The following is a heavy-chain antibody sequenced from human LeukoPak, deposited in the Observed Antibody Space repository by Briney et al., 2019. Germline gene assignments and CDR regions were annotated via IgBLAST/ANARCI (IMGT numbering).Heavy chain of an antibody. CDR3: ARVEGLEPTIYFDY. D-gene: IGHD1-1*01. V-gene: IGHV4-59*01. Sequence: SETLSLTCTVSGGSISSYCWSWIRQPPGKGLEWIGYIYYGGSTNYNPSLKSRVTISVDTSKNQFSLKPSSVTAADTAVYYCARVEGLEPTIYFDYWGQGTLVTVSS. CDR2: IYYGGST. J-gene: IGHJ4*02. CDR1: GGSISSYC.